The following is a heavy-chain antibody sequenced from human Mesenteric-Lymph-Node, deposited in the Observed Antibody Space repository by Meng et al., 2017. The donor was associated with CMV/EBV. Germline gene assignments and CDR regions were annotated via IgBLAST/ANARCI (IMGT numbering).Heavy chain of an antibody. Sequence: GESLKISCAASGFTFDDYGMSWVRQAPGKGLEWVSVVYSGGNTYYADSVKGRFTISRDNSKNTLYLQMNSLRAEDTAVYYCARHTIFGVASYYYYGMDVWGQGTTVTVSS. CDR3: ARHTIFGVASYYYYGMDV. V-gene: IGHV3-66*04. J-gene: IGHJ6*02. CDR2: VYSGGNT. CDR1: GFTFDDYG. D-gene: IGHD3-3*01.